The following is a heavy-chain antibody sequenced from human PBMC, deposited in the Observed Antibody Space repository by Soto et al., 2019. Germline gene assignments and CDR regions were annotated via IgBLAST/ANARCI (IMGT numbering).Heavy chain of an antibody. CDR2: IIPIFGTA. D-gene: IGHD3-3*01. J-gene: IGHJ6*02. V-gene: IGHV1-69*12. CDR3: APRGRITIFGLVDTYYSYGMDV. Sequence: QVQLVQSGAEVKKPGSSVKVSCKASGGTFSSYAISWVRQAPGQGLEWMGGIIPIFGTANYAQKFQGRVTLTADGSPSXXEXDXXSLRSEDTDAYYCAPRGRITIFGLVDTYYSYGMDVWGQGTTVTVSS. CDR1: GGTFSSYA.